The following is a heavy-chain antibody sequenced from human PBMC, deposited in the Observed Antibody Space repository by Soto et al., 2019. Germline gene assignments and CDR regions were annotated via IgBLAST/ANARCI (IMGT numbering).Heavy chain of an antibody. V-gene: IGHV3-30-3*01. CDR3: ARDGTVTTEGIVYYYYGMDV. CDR1: GFTFSSYA. Sequence: QVQLVESGGGVVQPGRSLRLSCAAYGFTFSSYAMHWIRQAPGKGLEWVAVISYDGSNKYYADSVKGRFTISRDNSKNTLYLQMNSLRAEDTAVYYCARDGTVTTEGIVYYYYGMDVWGQGTTVTVSS. D-gene: IGHD4-17*01. CDR2: ISYDGSNK. J-gene: IGHJ6*02.